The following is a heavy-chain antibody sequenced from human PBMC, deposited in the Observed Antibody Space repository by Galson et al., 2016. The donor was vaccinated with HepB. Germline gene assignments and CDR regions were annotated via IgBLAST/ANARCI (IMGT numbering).Heavy chain of an antibody. V-gene: IGHV3-23*01. CDR3: ARFKLPGIRCYFYY. Sequence: SLRLSCAASGFTFSNYAMSWVRQAPGKGLQWLAAIRVSSDHTYYDASVKGRFTISRDNFKNTRELQLSLLRAEEPALDYFARFKLPGIRCYFYYWGQGTLVT. D-gene: IGHD2-2*02. J-gene: IGHJ4*02. CDR1: GFTFSNYA. CDR2: IRVSSDHT.